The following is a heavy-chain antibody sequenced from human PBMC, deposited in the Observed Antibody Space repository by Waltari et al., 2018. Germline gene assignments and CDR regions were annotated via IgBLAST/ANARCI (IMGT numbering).Heavy chain of an antibody. CDR1: GLTVGNNF. Sequence: EVQLVESGGGLVQPGGSLRLSCAASGLTVGNNFMTLVRRAPGKGLECVALIYSGGTSYYADSVKGRFTISRDSSKNTVSLQMNILTAGDTAVYYCAHFPGVWGQGTMVTVSS. V-gene: IGHV3-66*01. CDR2: IYSGGTS. CDR3: AHFPGV. J-gene: IGHJ3*01.